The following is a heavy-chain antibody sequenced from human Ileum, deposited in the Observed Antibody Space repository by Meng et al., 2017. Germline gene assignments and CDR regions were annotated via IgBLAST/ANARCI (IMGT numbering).Heavy chain of an antibody. V-gene: IGHV4-59*08. Sequence: QVQLQESGPGLVKPSETLSLTCTVSGGSISSYYWSWIRHPPGKGLEWIGYIYYNGSTNYNPSLKSRLTMSVDTSKNQFSLKLSSVTAADTAVYYCARREYDSRGYYFDYWGQGTLVTVSS. CDR2: IYYNGST. CDR3: ARREYDSRGYYFDY. CDR1: GGSISSYY. D-gene: IGHD3-22*01. J-gene: IGHJ4*02.